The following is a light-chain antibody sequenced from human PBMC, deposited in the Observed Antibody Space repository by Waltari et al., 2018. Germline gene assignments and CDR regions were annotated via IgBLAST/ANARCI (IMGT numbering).Light chain of an antibody. Sequence: ETVLTQSPATLSLSPGERATRSCRASKSVSSYLAWYQQKPGHAPRLLIYDASNRATGIPARFSGSGSGTDFTLTISSLEPEDFAVYYCQQRSNWPPTFGGGTKVEIK. V-gene: IGKV3-11*01. CDR1: KSVSSY. CDR3: QQRSNWPPT. CDR2: DAS. J-gene: IGKJ4*01.